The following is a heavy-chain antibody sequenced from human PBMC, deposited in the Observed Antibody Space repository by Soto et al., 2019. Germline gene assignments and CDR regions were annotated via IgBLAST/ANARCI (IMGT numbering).Heavy chain of an antibody. CDR1: GGSISTYY. CDR2: IYYSGST. Sequence: SETLSLTCTVSGGSISTYYWGWIRQPPGKGLEWIGYIYYSGSTNYSPSLKSRVSISVDTSKNQFSLKLRSLTAADTAVYYCARVSHTANFVGAFDIWGQGTMVTVSS. J-gene: IGHJ3*02. CDR3: ARVSHTANFVGAFDI. V-gene: IGHV4-59*01. D-gene: IGHD5-18*01.